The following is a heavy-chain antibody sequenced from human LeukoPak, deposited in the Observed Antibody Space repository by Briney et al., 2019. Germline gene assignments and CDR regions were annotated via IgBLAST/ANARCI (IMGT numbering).Heavy chain of an antibody. CDR2: INPNSGGT. Sequence: ASVKASCKASGYTFTGDYMHWVRQAPGQGLEWMGRINPNSGGTNYAQKFQGRVTMTRDTSISTAYMELSRLRSDDTAVYYCARDESEYGDHLFDPWGQETLVTVSS. D-gene: IGHD4-17*01. J-gene: IGHJ5*02. CDR1: GYTFTGDY. V-gene: IGHV1-2*06. CDR3: ARDESEYGDHLFDP.